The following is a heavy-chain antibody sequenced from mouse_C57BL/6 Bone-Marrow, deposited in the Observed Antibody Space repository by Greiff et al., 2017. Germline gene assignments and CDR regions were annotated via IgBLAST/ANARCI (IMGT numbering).Heavy chain of an antibody. CDR3: ARDGDYCGSSEWYFDV. CDR1: GYTFTSYW. V-gene: IGHV1-69*01. Sequence: VQLQQPGAELVMPGASVKLSCKASGYTFTSYWMPWVKQRPGQGLEWIGEIDPSDSYTNYNQKFKGKSTLTVDKSSSTAYMQLSSLTSEDSAVYYCARDGDYCGSSEWYFDVWGTGTTVTVSS. J-gene: IGHJ1*03. D-gene: IGHD1-1*01. CDR2: IDPSDSYT.